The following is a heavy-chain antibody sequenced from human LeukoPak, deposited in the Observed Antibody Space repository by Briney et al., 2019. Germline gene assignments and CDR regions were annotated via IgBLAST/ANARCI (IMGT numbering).Heavy chain of an antibody. Sequence: SETLSLTCAVYGGSFSGYYWSWIRQPPGKGLEWIGEINHSGSTNYNPSLKSRVTISVDTSKNQFSLKLSSVTAEDTAVYYCARGYGSNWYQFWDYWGQGTLVTVSS. V-gene: IGHV4-34*01. J-gene: IGHJ4*02. CDR1: GGSFSGYY. CDR3: ARGYGSNWYQFWDY. D-gene: IGHD6-13*01. CDR2: INHSGST.